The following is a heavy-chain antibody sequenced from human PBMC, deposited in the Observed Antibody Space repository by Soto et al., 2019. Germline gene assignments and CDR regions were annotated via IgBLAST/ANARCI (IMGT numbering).Heavy chain of an antibody. CDR3: ATERNDSSGYYYVG. CDR1: GYTFTSYY. CDR2: IDPSDADT. V-gene: IGHV1-46*01. Sequence: ASVKVSCKASGYTFTSYYMHWVRQAPGQGLQWMGIIDPSDADTNYAQKFQGRVTMTRDTSTSTVYMELSSLRSEDTAVYYCATERNDSSGYYYVGWGQGTLVTVSS. D-gene: IGHD3-22*01. J-gene: IGHJ4*02.